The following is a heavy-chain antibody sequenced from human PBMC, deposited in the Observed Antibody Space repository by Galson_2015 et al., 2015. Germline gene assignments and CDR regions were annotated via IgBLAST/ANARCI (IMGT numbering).Heavy chain of an antibody. CDR2: IKEDGSEK. CDR1: EFTFRTYW. V-gene: IGHV3-7*05. Sequence: SLRLSCAASEFTFRTYWMSWVRQAPGRGLEWVANIKEDGSEKHYVDSVKGRFTISRDNAEHSLYLQMNSLRVEDTAIYYCARDCVWSSGSSCSAFDIWGQGTMVTVPS. J-gene: IGHJ3*02. D-gene: IGHD3-22*01. CDR3: ARDCVWSSGSSCSAFDI.